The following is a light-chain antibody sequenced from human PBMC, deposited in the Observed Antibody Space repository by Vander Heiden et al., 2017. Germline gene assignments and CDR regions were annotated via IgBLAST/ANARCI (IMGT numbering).Light chain of an antibody. CDR1: SSVVGTNNY. V-gene: IGLV2-14*01. CDR2: DVS. CDR3: SSYTSSGTL. J-gene: IGLJ2*01. Sequence: QSPLTQSASLSGSPGQSLTITCTGTSSVVGTNNYVSWYQQHPGQALILLIYDVSNRPSGVPTRFSGSKSGNTASLSISGLQAEDEADYYCSSYTSSGTLFGGGTKLTVL.